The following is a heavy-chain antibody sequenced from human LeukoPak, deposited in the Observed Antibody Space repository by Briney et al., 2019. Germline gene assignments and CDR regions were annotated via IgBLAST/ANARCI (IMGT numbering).Heavy chain of an antibody. J-gene: IGHJ5*02. CDR1: GFILNSYG. V-gene: IGHV3-66*02. Sequence: GGYLRLSCVVSGFILNSYGMSWVRQAPGKAPEWVSLLYSNGGIYYADFVQGRFIISRDISKNTLYLQMNNVKVEDTAVYHCVRDRAEGRPWVEFDPWGQGTVVTVSS. CDR2: LYSNGGI. CDR3: VRDRAEGRPWVEFDP.